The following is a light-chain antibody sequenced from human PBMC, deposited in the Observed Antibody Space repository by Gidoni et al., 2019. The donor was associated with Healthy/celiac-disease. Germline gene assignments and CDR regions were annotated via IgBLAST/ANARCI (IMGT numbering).Light chain of an antibody. V-gene: IGLV3-25*03. CDR3: QSADSSGTSYVV. Sequence: SYALTPPPSVSVSPGQTARITCSGDALPKQYAYWYQQKPGQAPVLVIYKDSERPSGIPERFSGSSSGTTVTLTIRGVQAEDEADYYCQSADSSGTSYVVFGGGTKLTVL. CDR2: KDS. J-gene: IGLJ2*01. CDR1: ALPKQY.